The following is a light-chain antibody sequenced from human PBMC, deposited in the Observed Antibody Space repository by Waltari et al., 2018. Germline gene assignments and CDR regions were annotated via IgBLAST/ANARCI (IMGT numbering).Light chain of an antibody. CDR2: KAS. V-gene: IGKV1-5*03. CDR3: QQYNNYPWT. Sequence: DIQMTQSPSTVSASVGDRVTLTCRASQNVNGLLAWYQQKPGKAPKLLMSKASTLEAGVPSRFSGSGSGTQFTLTISGLQPDDLATYYCQQYNNYPWTFAQGTKVEI. CDR1: QNVNGL. J-gene: IGKJ1*01.